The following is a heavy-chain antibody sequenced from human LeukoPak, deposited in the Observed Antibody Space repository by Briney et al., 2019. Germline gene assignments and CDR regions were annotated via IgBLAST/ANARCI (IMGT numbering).Heavy chain of an antibody. Sequence: TGGSLRLSCAASGFTFSSYSMNWVRQAPGKGLEWVSSISSSSSYIYYADSVKGRFTISRDNAKNSLYLQMNSQRAEDTAVYYCARDISSGYLDYWGQGTLVTVSS. CDR1: GFTFSSYS. CDR3: ARDISSGYLDY. J-gene: IGHJ4*02. D-gene: IGHD3-22*01. CDR2: ISSSSSYI. V-gene: IGHV3-21*01.